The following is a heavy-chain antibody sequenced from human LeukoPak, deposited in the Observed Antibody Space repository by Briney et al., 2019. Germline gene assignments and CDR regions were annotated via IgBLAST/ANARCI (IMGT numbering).Heavy chain of an antibody. V-gene: IGHV4-59*08. D-gene: IGHD5-24*01. CDR2: IYNSVST. CDR3: ARGAGAGYNLQPFDY. CDR1: GGSISSYY. Sequence: PSETLSLTCTVSGGSISSYYCSWIRHPPGKGLEWIGYIYNSVSTKYTPSLKSRVSISVDTSKNQFSLKLSSVTAADTAVYYCARGAGAGYNLQPFDYWGQGTLVTVSS. J-gene: IGHJ4*02.